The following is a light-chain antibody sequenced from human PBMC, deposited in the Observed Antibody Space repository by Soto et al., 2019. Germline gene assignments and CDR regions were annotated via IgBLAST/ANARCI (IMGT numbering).Light chain of an antibody. J-gene: IGKJ2*01. Sequence: EIVVTQSPGTLSLSPGERATLSCRASQSVSSSYLAWYQQKPGQAPRLLIYGASSRATGIPDRFSGSGSGTDFTLTINRLEPEDFVVYYCQQYGISPPMYTFGQGTKLEIK. V-gene: IGKV3-20*01. CDR1: QSVSSSY. CDR2: GAS. CDR3: QQYGISPPMYT.